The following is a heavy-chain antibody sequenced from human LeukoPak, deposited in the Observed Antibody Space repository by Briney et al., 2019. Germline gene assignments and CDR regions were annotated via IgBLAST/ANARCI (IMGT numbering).Heavy chain of an antibody. CDR3: ARDLNYYDGSTYYDAFDI. Sequence: SETLSLTCTVSGGSISTHFWTWIRQPPGKGLESIGNIYYTGTPNYNPSLKSRVTMSIDTAKNQFSLNLSSVTAADTAVYYCARDLNYYDGSTYYDAFDIWGQGTLVTVSS. CDR1: GGSISTHF. CDR2: IYYTGTP. V-gene: IGHV4-59*11. J-gene: IGHJ3*02. D-gene: IGHD3-22*01.